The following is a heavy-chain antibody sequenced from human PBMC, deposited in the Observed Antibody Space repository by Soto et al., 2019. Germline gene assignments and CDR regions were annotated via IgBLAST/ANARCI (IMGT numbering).Heavy chain of an antibody. CDR2: INAGNGNT. CDR3: ASSSIAARPLYWFDP. D-gene: IGHD6-6*01. V-gene: IGHV1-3*01. Sequence: ASVKVSCKAAGYTFTSYARHWGRQAPGQRLEWMGWINAGNGNTKYSQKFQVRVTITRDTSASTAYMELSSLRSEDTAVYYCASSSIAARPLYWFDPWGQGTLVTVSS. CDR1: GYTFTSYA. J-gene: IGHJ5*02.